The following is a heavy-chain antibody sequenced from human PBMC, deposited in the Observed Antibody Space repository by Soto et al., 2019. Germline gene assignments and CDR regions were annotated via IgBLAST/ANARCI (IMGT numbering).Heavy chain of an antibody. CDR2: IYYSGST. J-gene: IGHJ4*02. Sequence: SETLSLTCTVSGGSISSSSYYWGWIRQPPGKGLEWIGSIYYSGSTYYNPSLKSRVTISVDTSKNQFSLKLSSVTAADTAVYYCARHKMAAGTESEFDYWGQGTLVTVSS. CDR1: GGSISSSSYY. V-gene: IGHV4-39*01. CDR3: ARHKMAAGTESEFDY. D-gene: IGHD1-7*01.